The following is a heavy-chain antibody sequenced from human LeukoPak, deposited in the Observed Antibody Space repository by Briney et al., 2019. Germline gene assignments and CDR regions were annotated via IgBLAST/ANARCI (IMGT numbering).Heavy chain of an antibody. CDR1: GFTFSSYS. V-gene: IGHV3-23*01. J-gene: IGHJ4*02. Sequence: GGSLRLSCAASGFTFSSYSMNWVRQAPGKGLEWVSAISGSGGSTYYADSVKGRFTISRDNSKNTLYLQMNSLRAEDTAVYYCAMALTYDSSGSTTDYWGQGTLVTVSS. CDR3: AMALTYDSSGSTTDY. D-gene: IGHD3-22*01. CDR2: ISGSGGST.